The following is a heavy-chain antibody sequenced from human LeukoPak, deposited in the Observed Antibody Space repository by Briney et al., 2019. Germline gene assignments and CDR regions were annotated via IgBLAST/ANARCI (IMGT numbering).Heavy chain of an antibody. V-gene: IGHV3-21*01. CDR3: ASHPRTAMLAYYGMDV. CDR2: ISSSSSYI. D-gene: IGHD5-18*01. J-gene: IGHJ6*02. Sequence: PGGSLRLSCAASGFTFSSYSMNWVRQAPGKGLEWVSSISSSSSYIYYADSVKGRFTISRDNAKNSLYLQMNSLRAEDTAVYYCASHPRTAMLAYYGMDVWGQGTTVTVSS. CDR1: GFTFSSYS.